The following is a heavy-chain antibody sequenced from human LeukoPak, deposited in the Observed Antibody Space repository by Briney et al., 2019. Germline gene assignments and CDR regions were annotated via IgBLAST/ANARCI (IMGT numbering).Heavy chain of an antibody. D-gene: IGHD3-22*01. CDR2: IYYSGST. Sequence: PSETLSLTCTVSGGSISTSSYYWGWIRQPPGKGLEWIGSIYYSGSTYYNPPLTSRVTISVDTSKNEFSLKLSSVTAADTAVYYCARLPSFLGRSGYPSGGFDYWGQGTLVTVSS. CDR1: GGSISTSSYY. J-gene: IGHJ4*02. V-gene: IGHV4-39*01. CDR3: ARLPSFLGRSGYPSGGFDY.